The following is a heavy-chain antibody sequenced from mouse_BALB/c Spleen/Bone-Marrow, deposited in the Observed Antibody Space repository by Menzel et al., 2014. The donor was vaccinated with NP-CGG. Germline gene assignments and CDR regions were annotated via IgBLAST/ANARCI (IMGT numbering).Heavy chain of an antibody. D-gene: IGHD2-4*01. Sequence: QLQQSGAELVKPGASVKLSCTASGFNIKDTYMHWVKQRPEQGLEWIGRIDPANGDTKYDPKFQGKATITADTSSNTAYLQLSSLTSEDTAVYYCARYLIFYDYDEAMDYWGQGTSVTVSS. V-gene: IGHV14-3*02. CDR2: IDPANGDT. CDR3: ARYLIFYDYDEAMDY. J-gene: IGHJ4*01. CDR1: GFNIKDTY.